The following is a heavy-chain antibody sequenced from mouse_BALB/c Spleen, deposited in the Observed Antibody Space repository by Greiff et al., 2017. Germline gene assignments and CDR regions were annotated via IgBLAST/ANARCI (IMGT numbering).Heavy chain of an antibody. Sequence: QVQLQQSGAELMKPGASVKISCKATGYTFSSYWIEWVKQRPGHGLEWIGEILPGSGSTNYNEKFKGKATFTADTSSNTAYMQLSSLTSEDSAVYYCARLRENRYGFAYWGQGTLVTVSA. CDR1: GYTFSSYW. J-gene: IGHJ3*01. D-gene: IGHD2-14*01. V-gene: IGHV1-9*01. CDR3: ARLRENRYGFAY. CDR2: ILPGSGST.